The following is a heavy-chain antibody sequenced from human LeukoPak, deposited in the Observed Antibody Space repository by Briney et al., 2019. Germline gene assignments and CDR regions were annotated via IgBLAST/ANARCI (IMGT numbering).Heavy chain of an antibody. J-gene: IGHJ3*02. CDR3: ARHVIRPSGYCSGGSCYSFAFDI. D-gene: IGHD2-15*01. CDR1: GGSISSSSYY. CDR2: IYYSGST. V-gene: IGHV4-39*01. Sequence: SETLSLTCTVSGGSISSSSYYWGWIRQPPGKGLEWIGSIYYSGSTYYNPSLKSRVTISVDTSKNQFSLKLSSVTAADTAVYYCARHVIRPSGYCSGGSCYSFAFDIWGQGTMVTVSS.